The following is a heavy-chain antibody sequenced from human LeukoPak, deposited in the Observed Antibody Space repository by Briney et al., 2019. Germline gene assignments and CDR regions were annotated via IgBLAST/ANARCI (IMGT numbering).Heavy chain of an antibody. CDR1: GFNFNTYT. CDR3: AKVNWCSASCADA. CDR2: ISGDGGRT. Sequence: PGGSLRLSCAASGFNFNTYTMNWVRQAPGKGLEWVSGISGDGGRTWYAGSVKGRFTISRDNSKNTLSLQMNSLRAEDTAVYYCAKVNWCSASCADAWGQGTLVTVSS. D-gene: IGHD2-2*01. J-gene: IGHJ4*02. V-gene: IGHV3-23*01.